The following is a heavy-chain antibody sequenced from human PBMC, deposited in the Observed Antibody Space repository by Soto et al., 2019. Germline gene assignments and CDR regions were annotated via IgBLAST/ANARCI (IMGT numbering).Heavy chain of an antibody. CDR1: SGSIRSGGYY. V-gene: IGHV4-31*03. CDR2: IYDSGST. Sequence: QVQLQESGQGLVKPSQTLSLTCTVSSGSIRSGGYYWSWIRQHPGKGLEWIGYIYDSGSTYYNPSINSRVTISVDTSKNEFSLNLSAVTAADTAVYYCARDKYSSSWPNWFDPWGQGTLVTVSS. D-gene: IGHD6-13*01. J-gene: IGHJ5*02. CDR3: ARDKYSSSWPNWFDP.